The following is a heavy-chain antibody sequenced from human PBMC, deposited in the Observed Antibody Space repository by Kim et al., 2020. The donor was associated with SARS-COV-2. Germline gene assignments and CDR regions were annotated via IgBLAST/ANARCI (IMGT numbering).Heavy chain of an antibody. D-gene: IGHD6-13*01. J-gene: IGHJ6*02. Sequence: SETLSLTCAVSGGSISSSNWWSWVRQPPGKGLEWIGEIYHSGSTNYNPSLKSRVTISVDKSKNQFSLKLSSVTAADTAVYYCAREWGEYSSSWFPMDVWGQGTTVTVSS. CDR1: GGSISSSNW. CDR2: IYHSGST. CDR3: AREWGEYSSSWFPMDV. V-gene: IGHV4-4*02.